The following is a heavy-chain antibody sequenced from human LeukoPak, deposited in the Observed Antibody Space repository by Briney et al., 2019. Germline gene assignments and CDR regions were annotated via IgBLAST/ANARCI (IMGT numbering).Heavy chain of an antibody. D-gene: IGHD6-13*01. Sequence: ASVKVSCKASGYTFTGCYMHWVRQAPGQGLEWMGWINPSSGGTNYAQKFQGRVTMTRDTSISTAYMELSRLRSDDTAVYYCARDGIAAAGRTPYYYYGMDVWGQGTTVTVSS. CDR1: GYTFTGCY. CDR3: ARDGIAAAGRTPYYYYGMDV. V-gene: IGHV1-2*02. CDR2: INPSSGGT. J-gene: IGHJ6*02.